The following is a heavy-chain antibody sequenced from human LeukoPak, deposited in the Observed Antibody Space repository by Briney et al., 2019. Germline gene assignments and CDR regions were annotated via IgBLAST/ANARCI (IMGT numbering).Heavy chain of an antibody. D-gene: IGHD3-16*02. Sequence: PGGSLRLSCAASGFTFSSYGMHWVRQAPGKGLEWVAVISYDGSNKYYADSVKGRFTISRDNSKNTLYLQMNSLRAEDTAVYYCAKDPSPLGELSYFDYWGQGTLVTVSS. CDR3: AKDPSPLGELSYFDY. CDR2: ISYDGSNK. CDR1: GFTFSSYG. V-gene: IGHV3-30*18. J-gene: IGHJ4*02.